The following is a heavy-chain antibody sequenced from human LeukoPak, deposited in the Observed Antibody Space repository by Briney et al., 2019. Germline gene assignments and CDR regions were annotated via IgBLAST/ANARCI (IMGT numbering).Heavy chain of an antibody. CDR1: GFTFSSYS. Sequence: GGSLRLSCAASGFTFSSYSMNWVRQAPGKGLEWVSYISSSSSTIYYADSVKGRFTISRDNAKNSLYLQMNSLRAEDTAVYYCARCPHYDPQYYYYYYYMDVWGKGTTVTVSS. CDR2: ISSSSSTI. CDR3: ARCPHYDPQYYYYYYYMDV. D-gene: IGHD3-3*01. V-gene: IGHV3-48*01. J-gene: IGHJ6*03.